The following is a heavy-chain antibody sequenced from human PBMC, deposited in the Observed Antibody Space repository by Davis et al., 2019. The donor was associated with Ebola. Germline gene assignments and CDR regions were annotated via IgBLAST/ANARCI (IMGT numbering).Heavy chain of an antibody. Sequence: GESLKISCEGSGYSFTNYWISWVRQMPGKGLEWMGRIDPSDSYTNYSPSFQGHVTISADKSISTAYLQWSSLKASDTAMYYCARRHYDSSGADPWGQGTLVTVSS. CDR2: IDPSDSYT. V-gene: IGHV5-10-1*01. CDR3: ARRHYDSSGADP. CDR1: GYSFTNYW. J-gene: IGHJ5*02. D-gene: IGHD3-22*01.